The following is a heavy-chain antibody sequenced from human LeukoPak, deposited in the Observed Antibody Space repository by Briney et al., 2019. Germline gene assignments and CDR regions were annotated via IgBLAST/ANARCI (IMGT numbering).Heavy chain of an antibody. J-gene: IGHJ5*02. CDR2: ISSSSSTI. Sequence: GGSLRLSCAASGFTFSSYSMNWVRQAPGKGLELASYISSSSSTIYYADSVKGRFTISRDNAKNSLYLQMNSLRAEDTAVYYCARDPYYDFWSGYYLGWFDPWGQGTLVTVSS. CDR1: GFTFSSYS. D-gene: IGHD3-3*01. CDR3: ARDPYYDFWSGYYLGWFDP. V-gene: IGHV3-48*01.